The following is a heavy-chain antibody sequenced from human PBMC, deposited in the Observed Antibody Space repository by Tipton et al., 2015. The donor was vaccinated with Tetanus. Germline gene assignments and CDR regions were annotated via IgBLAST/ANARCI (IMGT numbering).Heavy chain of an antibody. J-gene: IGHJ5*02. CDR2: IYHTGAA. D-gene: IGHD6-13*01. CDR1: GDSLVRGGYY. Sequence: PGLVKPSQTLSLTCTVSGDSLVRGGYYWTWIRHLPGKGLEWIGYIYHTGAAHYNPSLKSRVTLSVDMSKNQFFLKMISMTAADTAVYFCARDFGSNHNWFDPWGQGTPVTVSS. V-gene: IGHV4-31*03. CDR3: ARDFGSNHNWFDP.